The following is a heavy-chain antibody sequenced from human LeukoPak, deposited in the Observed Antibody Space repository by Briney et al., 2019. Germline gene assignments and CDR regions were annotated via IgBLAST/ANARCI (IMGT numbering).Heavy chain of an antibody. J-gene: IGHJ4*02. CDR2: IYYSGST. CDR3: ASGTGYFHIDY. CDR1: GGSISSSTYY. Sequence: KASETLSLTCTVSGGSISSSTYYWDWIRQPPGKGLEWIGSIYYSGSTYYNPSLKSRVTISVDTSKNQFSLKVNSVTAADTAVYYCASGTGYFHIDYWGQGTLVTVSS. D-gene: IGHD3/OR15-3a*01. V-gene: IGHV4-39*01.